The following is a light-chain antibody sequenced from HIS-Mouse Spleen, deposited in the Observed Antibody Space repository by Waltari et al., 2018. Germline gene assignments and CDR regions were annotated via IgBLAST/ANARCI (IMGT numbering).Light chain of an antibody. J-gene: IGLJ2*01. CDR1: PLPTKN. V-gene: IGLV3-10*01. Sequence: SYELTQPPSVAVSPGQTARTTRSGDPLPTKNAYRYQQKSDQAPMLVIYEDSKRPSGIPERFSGSSSGTMATLTISGAQVEDEADYYCYSTDSSGNHRVFGGGTKLTVL. CDR3: YSTDSSGNHRV. CDR2: EDS.